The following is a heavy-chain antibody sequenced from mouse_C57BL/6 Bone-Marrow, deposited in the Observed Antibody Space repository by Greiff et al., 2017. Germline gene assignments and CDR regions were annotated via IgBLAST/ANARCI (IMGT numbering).Heavy chain of an antibody. V-gene: IGHV1-26*01. Sequence: VQLQQSGPELVKPGASVKISCKASGYTFTDYYMNWVKQSHGKSLEWIGDINPNNGGTSYNQKFKGKATLTVDKSSSTAYMELRSLTSEDSAVYYGARLIYYDKGFAYWGQGTLVTVSA. D-gene: IGHD2-4*01. CDR2: INPNNGGT. CDR1: GYTFTDYY. J-gene: IGHJ3*01. CDR3: ARLIYYDKGFAY.